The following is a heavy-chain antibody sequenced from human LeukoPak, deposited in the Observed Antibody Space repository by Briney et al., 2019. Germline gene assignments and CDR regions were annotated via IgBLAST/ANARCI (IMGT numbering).Heavy chain of an antibody. J-gene: IGHJ4*02. CDR3: ARGRSWELPY. CDR1: GGSISSGSYY. Sequence: SETLSLTCTVSGGSISSGSYYWSWIRQSPEKGLEWIGHIFHDGVTEYNPSLKSRVTMLLDTSKNQFSLKLSSVTAADTAVYYCARGRSWELPYWGQGTLVTVSS. D-gene: IGHD1-26*01. V-gene: IGHV4-61*01. CDR2: IFHDGVT.